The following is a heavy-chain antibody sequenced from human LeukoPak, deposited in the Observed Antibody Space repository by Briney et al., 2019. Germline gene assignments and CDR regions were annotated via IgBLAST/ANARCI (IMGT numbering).Heavy chain of an antibody. CDR1: GFTFSSYA. Sequence: PGGSLRLSCAASGFTFSSYAMSWVRQAPGKGLEWVSAISGSGGSTYYADSVKGRFTTSRDNSKNTLYLQMNSLRAEDTAVYYCAKVKEMATIFDYWGQGTLVTVSS. V-gene: IGHV3-23*01. D-gene: IGHD5-12*01. J-gene: IGHJ4*02. CDR3: AKVKEMATIFDY. CDR2: ISGSGGST.